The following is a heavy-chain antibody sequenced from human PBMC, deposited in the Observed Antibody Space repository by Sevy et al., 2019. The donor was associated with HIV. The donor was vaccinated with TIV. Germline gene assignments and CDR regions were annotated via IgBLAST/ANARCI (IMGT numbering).Heavy chain of an antibody. J-gene: IGHJ4*02. V-gene: IGHV3-33*01. CDR3: ARVLEFYDYGDYGPAFMPDY. CDR2: MWFDGSKT. CDR1: GFTFSTYG. D-gene: IGHD4-17*01. Sequence: GGSLRLSCAASGFTFSTYGMHWVRQAPGKGLEWVAVMWFDGSKTYYADSLKGRFTISRDIARNTLHFQMNGLRAEDTAVYYCARVLEFYDYGDYGPAFMPDYWGQGTLVTVSS.